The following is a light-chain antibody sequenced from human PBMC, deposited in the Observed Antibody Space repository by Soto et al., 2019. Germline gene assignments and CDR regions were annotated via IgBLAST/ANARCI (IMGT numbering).Light chain of an antibody. CDR1: QSVSSNF. CDR3: QQYGSSFT. Sequence: EVVMTQSPATLSVSPGNTVTLSCRASQSVSSNFLAWYQEKPGQAPRLLIYGASSRATGIPDRFSGSGSGTDFTLTISRLEPEDFAVYYCQQYGSSFTFGQGTKVDIK. CDR2: GAS. J-gene: IGKJ1*01. V-gene: IGKV3-20*01.